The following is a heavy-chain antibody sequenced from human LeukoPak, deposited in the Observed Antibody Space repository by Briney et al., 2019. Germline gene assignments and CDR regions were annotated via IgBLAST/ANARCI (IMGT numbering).Heavy chain of an antibody. J-gene: IGHJ6*03. CDR3: ARVPGKWFLYYYMDV. V-gene: IGHV3-30*04. CDR1: GFTFSSYA. Sequence: PGGSLRLSCAASGFTFSSYAMHWVRQAPGKGLEWVAVISYDGSNKYYADSVKGRFTISRDNSKNTLYLQMNSLRAEDTAVYYCARVPGKWFLYYYMDVWGKGTTVTVSS. D-gene: IGHD3-22*01. CDR2: ISYDGSNK.